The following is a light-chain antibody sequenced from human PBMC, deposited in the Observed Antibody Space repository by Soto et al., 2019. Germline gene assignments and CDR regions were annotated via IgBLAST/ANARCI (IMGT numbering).Light chain of an antibody. CDR3: QQYNVWPLT. CDR1: QSVSST. J-gene: IGKJ4*01. V-gene: IGKV3-15*01. CDR2: VAS. Sequence: EIVMTQSPATLSVSPGERATLSCSASQSVSSTLAWYQQKPGQTPKLRIYVASTRATGIPARFSGSGSWTEFTLTISSLQSEDFAVYYCQQYNVWPLTFGGGTKVEFK.